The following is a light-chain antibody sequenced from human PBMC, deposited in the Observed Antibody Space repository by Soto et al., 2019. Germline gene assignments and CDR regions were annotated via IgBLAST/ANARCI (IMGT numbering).Light chain of an antibody. J-gene: IGKJ4*01. V-gene: IGKV3-15*01. CDR1: QSVSSN. CDR3: QQYNNWPPLT. Sequence: EIVMTQSPATLSVSPGERATLSCRASQSVSSNLAWYQQNPGQAPRLLIYGASTRAAGIPARFSGSGSGTEFTLTISSLLSEDVAVYYCQQYNNWPPLTFGGGTKVEIK. CDR2: GAS.